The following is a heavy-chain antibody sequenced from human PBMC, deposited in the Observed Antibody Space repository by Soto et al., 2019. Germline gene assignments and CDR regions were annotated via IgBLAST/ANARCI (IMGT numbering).Heavy chain of an antibody. CDR3: ARGRIVVVPAAMRNWFDP. D-gene: IGHD2-2*01. J-gene: IGHJ5*02. Sequence: SETLSLTCAVYGGSFSGYYWSWIRQPPGKGLEWIGEINHSGSTNYNPSLKSRVTISVDTSKNQFSLKLSSVTATDTAVYYCARGRIVVVPAAMRNWFDPWGQGTLVTV. V-gene: IGHV4-34*01. CDR2: INHSGST. CDR1: GGSFSGYY.